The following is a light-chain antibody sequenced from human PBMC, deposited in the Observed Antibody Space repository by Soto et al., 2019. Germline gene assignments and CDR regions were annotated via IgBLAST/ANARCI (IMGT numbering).Light chain of an antibody. V-gene: IGLV1-40*01. Sequence: QSVLTQPPSVSGAPGQRVTISCTGCSSNIGAGFDVHWYQQLPRTAPKLLIYSNNNRPSGVPDRFSVSRSATSASLAITGLQAADEADHYCQSYDNSLSAYVFGPGTNVTVL. CDR1: SSNIGAGFD. J-gene: IGLJ1*01. CDR2: SNN. CDR3: QSYDNSLSAYV.